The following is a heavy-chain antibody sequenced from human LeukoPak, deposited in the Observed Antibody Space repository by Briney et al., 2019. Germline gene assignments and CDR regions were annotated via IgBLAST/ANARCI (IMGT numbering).Heavy chain of an antibody. CDR2: ISGSGGST. J-gene: IGHJ6*03. CDR3: AKYSGYEYYYHYYMDV. CDR1: GFPFSSYG. Sequence: PGGSLSLSCAASGFPFSSYGMSWVRQAPGKGLEWVSAISGSGGSTYYADSVKGRFTISRDNSKNTLYLQMNSLRAEDTAVYYCAKYSGYEYYYHYYMDVWGKGTTVTISS. D-gene: IGHD5-12*01. V-gene: IGHV3-23*01.